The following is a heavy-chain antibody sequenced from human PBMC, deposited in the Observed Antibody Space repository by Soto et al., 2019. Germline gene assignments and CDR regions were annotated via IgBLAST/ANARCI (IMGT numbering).Heavy chain of an antibody. D-gene: IGHD3-3*01. CDR1: GYTFTGYY. CDR2: INPNSGGT. V-gene: IGHV1-2*02. CDR3: AREGSGYSTAFDY. Sequence: ASVKVSCKASGYTFTGYYMHWVRRAPGQGLEWMGWINPNSGGTNYAQKFQGRVTMTRDTSISTAYMELSRLRSDDTAVYYCAREGSGYSTAFDYWGQGTLVTVSS. J-gene: IGHJ4*02.